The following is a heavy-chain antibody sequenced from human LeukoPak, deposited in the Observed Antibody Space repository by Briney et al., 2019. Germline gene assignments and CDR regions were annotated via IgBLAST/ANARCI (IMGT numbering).Heavy chain of an antibody. Sequence: AGSLRLSCAAAGFTFSSYWMHWVRQVPGKGLQWVARIDSDGRSRTSPSHEESVKGRFNISRDNAQNTVYLQMNSLRAEDTAVYYCLRDVWGDRDSFFASWGQGTPVTVSS. V-gene: IGHV3-74*01. CDR1: GFTFSSYW. CDR3: LRDVWGDRDSFFAS. J-gene: IGHJ4*02. D-gene: IGHD2-21*01. CDR2: IDSDGRSRTSP.